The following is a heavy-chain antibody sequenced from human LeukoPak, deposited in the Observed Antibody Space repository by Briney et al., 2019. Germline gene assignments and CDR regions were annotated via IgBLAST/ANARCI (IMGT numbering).Heavy chain of an antibody. CDR2: IYYSGST. CDR1: GGSISSYS. J-gene: IGHJ4*02. Sequence: SETLYLTCTVSGGSISSYSWSWIRQPPGKGLEWIGYIYYSGSTKYNPALKSRVTISVETSKHQFSLKLSSVTAADTAVYYCAREDKIAAAFDYWGQGTLVTVSS. CDR3: AREDKIAAAFDY. D-gene: IGHD6-13*01. V-gene: IGHV4-59*01.